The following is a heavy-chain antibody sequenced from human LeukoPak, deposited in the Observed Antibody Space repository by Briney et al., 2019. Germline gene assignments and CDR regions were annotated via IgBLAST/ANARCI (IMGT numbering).Heavy chain of an antibody. CDR3: ASSQQVLRYFDWFSYGMDV. CDR1: GFTFSSYW. Sequence: GGSLRLSCAASGFTFSSYWMSWVRQAPGKGLEWVANIKRDGSEKYYVDSVKGRFTISRDNAKNSLYLQMNSLRAEDTAVYYCASSQQVLRYFDWFSYGMDVWGQGTTVTVSS. J-gene: IGHJ6*02. CDR2: IKRDGSEK. V-gene: IGHV3-7*01. D-gene: IGHD3-9*01.